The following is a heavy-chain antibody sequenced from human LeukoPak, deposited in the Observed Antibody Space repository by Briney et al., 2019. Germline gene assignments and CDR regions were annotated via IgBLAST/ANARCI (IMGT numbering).Heavy chain of an antibody. D-gene: IGHD3-10*01. V-gene: IGHV4-39*07. CDR2: IYYSGST. CDR1: VGSISTTTYY. CDR3: ARVSLVRGAPDYYFDY. J-gene: IGHJ4*02. Sequence: SETLSLACTVSVGSISTTTYYWGGIRQPPGKGLERIGSIYYSGSTYYNPSLKSRVTISVDTSKNQFSLKLSSVTAADTAVYYCARVSLVRGAPDYYFDYWGQGTLVTVSS.